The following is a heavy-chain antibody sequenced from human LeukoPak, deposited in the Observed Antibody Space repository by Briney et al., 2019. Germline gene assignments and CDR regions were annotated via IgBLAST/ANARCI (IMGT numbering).Heavy chain of an antibody. J-gene: IGHJ5*02. D-gene: IGHD3-22*01. CDR3: ATDWDDSGASYPYNWFDP. Sequence: ASVKVSCKASGYTFSIYGISWVRQAPGQGLEWMGWISAYNGITNYAQKLQGRVTMTTDTSTSTACMELRSLRSDDTAVYYSATDWDDSGASYPYNWFDPWGQGSLVIVSS. V-gene: IGHV1-18*01. CDR1: GYTFSIYG. CDR2: ISAYNGIT.